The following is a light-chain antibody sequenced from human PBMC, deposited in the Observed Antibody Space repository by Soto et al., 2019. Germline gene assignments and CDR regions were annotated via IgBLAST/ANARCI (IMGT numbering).Light chain of an antibody. J-gene: IGKJ1*01. CDR2: GAS. V-gene: IGKV3-20*01. CDR1: QSVSSNS. Sequence: EIVLTQSPGTLSLSPGERATLSCRASQSVSSNSLAWYQQQPGQAPRLLIYGASSRASGIPDRFSGSGSGTDFTLTISRLEPEDFAVYYCQQFGSSSPWTFGQGTKVEIK. CDR3: QQFGSSSPWT.